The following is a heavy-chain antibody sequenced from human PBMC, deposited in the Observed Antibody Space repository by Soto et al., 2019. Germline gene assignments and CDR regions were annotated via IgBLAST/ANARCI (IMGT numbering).Heavy chain of an antibody. CDR3: AKDQSRIAVAGIFDP. Sequence: VGSLRLSCAASGFTFSSYAMSWFRQAPVNWLEWVSAISGSGGSTYYADSVKGRFTISRDNSKNTLYLQMNSLRAEDTAVYYCAKDQSRIAVAGIFDPWGQGTLVTVSS. J-gene: IGHJ5*02. D-gene: IGHD6-19*01. CDR2: ISGSGGST. V-gene: IGHV3-23*01. CDR1: GFTFSSYA.